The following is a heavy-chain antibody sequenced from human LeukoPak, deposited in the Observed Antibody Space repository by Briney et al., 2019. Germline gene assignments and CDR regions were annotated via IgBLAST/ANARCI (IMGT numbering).Heavy chain of an antibody. J-gene: IGHJ4*02. CDR3: AKFRYHSNDNNYLDFNY. V-gene: IGHV3-23*01. CDR2: ISGSGGHT. Sequence: GGCLRLSCAGSGFTFSSYAMGWVRQAPGKGPEWVSSISGSGGHTYFADSVKGRFTISRDNSKNTLDLQMNSLKVEDTAVYYCAKFRYHSNDNNYLDFNYWGQATLVTVSS. D-gene: IGHD3-22*01. CDR1: GFTFSSYA.